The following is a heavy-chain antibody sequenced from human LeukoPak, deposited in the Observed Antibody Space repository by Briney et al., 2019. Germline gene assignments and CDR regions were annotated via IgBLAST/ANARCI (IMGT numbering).Heavy chain of an antibody. CDR2: ISWNSGSI. Sequence: PGGSLRLSCAASGFTFDDYAMHWVRQAPGKGLEWVSGISWNSGSIGYADSVKGRFTISRDNAKNSLYLQMNSLRAEDTALYYCAIIPVATSLDYWGQGTLVTVSS. V-gene: IGHV3-9*01. J-gene: IGHJ4*02. CDR3: AIIPVATSLDY. CDR1: GFTFDDYA. D-gene: IGHD5-12*01.